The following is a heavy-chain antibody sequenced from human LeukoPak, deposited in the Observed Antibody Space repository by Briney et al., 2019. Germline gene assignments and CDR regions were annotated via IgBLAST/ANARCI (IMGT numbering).Heavy chain of an antibody. CDR2: IIPIFGTA. J-gene: IGHJ1*01. V-gene: IGHV1-69*05. CDR1: GGTFSSYA. D-gene: IGHD5/OR15-5a*01. Sequence: SVKVSCKASGGTFSSYAISWVRQAPGQGLEWMGRIIPIFGTANYAQKFQGRVTITTDESTSTAYMELSSLRSEDTAVYYCARDSDIYALGAEYFQRWGQGTLVTVSS. CDR3: ARDSDIYALGAEYFQR.